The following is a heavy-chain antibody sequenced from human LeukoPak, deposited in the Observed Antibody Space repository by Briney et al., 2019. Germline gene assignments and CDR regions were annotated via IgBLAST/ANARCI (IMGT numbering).Heavy chain of an antibody. J-gene: IGHJ6*03. Sequence: KPSETLSLTCAVYGGSFSGYYWSWIRQPPGKGLEWIGEINHSGSTNYNPSLKSRVTISVDTSKNQFSLKLSSVTAADTAVYYCARNTVTTSYYYYYYMDVWGKGTTVTVSS. CDR1: GGSFSGYY. CDR3: ARNTVTTSYYYYYYMDV. V-gene: IGHV4-34*01. D-gene: IGHD4-17*01. CDR2: INHSGST.